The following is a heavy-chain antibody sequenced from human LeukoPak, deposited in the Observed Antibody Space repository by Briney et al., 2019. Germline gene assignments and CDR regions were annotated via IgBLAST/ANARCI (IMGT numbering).Heavy chain of an antibody. J-gene: IGHJ4*02. CDR2: IIPILGIA. CDR3: ARDRYDILTGYSPPGFDY. V-gene: IGHV1-69*04. Sequence: GSSVKVSCKASGGTFSSYAISWVRQAPGQGLEWMGRIIPILGIANYAQNFQGRVRITADKSTSTAYMELSSLRSEDKAVYYCARDRYDILTGYSPPGFDYWGQGNLVTVSS. D-gene: IGHD3-9*01. CDR1: GGTFSSYA.